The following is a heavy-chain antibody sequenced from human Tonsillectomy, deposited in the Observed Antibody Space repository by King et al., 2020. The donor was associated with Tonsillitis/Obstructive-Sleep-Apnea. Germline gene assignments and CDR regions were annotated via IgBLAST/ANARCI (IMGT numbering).Heavy chain of an antibody. J-gene: IGHJ4*02. D-gene: IGHD5-24*01. CDR2: ISYDGSNK. CDR1: GFTFSSYA. CDR3: ARVGRDGYNLAGFDY. V-gene: IGHV3-30*04. Sequence: VQLVESGGGVVQPGRSLRLSCAASGFTFSSYAIHWVRQAPGKGLEWVAFISYDGSNKYYADSVKGRFTISRDNSKNTLYLQMNSLRAEDTAVYYCARVGRDGYNLAGFDYWGQGTLVTVSS.